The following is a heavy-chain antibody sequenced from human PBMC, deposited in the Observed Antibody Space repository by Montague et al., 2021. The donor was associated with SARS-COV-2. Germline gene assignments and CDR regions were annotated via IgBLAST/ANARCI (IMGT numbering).Heavy chain of an antibody. J-gene: IGHJ4*02. CDR1: GSSVRGYY. D-gene: IGHD4-17*01. V-gene: IGHV4-59*02. CDR3: ARENTVTTFGGPYYIDS. CDR2: IYDSGST. Sequence: SETLSLTCIVSGSSVRGYYWSWIRQPPGKGLEWIGYIYDSGSTNXNPSLKSRVTISVDTSKNQFSLKLSSVTAADTAVYYCARENTVTTFGGPYYIDSWGQGTLVTVSA.